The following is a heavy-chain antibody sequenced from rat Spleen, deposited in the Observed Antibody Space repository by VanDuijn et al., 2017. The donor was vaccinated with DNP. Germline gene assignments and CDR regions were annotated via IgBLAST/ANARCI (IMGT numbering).Heavy chain of an antibody. J-gene: IGHJ3*01. V-gene: IGHV5-22*01. CDR1: GFTFSDFY. Sequence: EVQLVESGGGLVQPGRSLKLSCAASGFTFSDFYMAWVRQAPTKGLEWVAYISYDGSSAYFGDSVTGRFTISRDNAKSTLYLQMNSLRSEDMATYYCARHLMYTTDSFAYWGQGTLVTVSS. CDR2: ISYDGSSA. D-gene: IGHD1-6*01. CDR3: ARHLMYTTDSFAY.